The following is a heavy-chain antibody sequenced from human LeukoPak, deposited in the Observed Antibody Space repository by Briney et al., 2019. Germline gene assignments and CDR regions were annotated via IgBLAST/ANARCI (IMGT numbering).Heavy chain of an antibody. D-gene: IGHD2-21*01. J-gene: IGHJ4*02. CDR1: GFTFSSYA. Sequence: PGGSLRLSCVASGFTFSSYAMSWVRQAPGKGLEWVGFIRSKAYGGTTEYAASVKGRFTISRDDSKSIAYLQMNSLKTEDTAVYYCTTTVLNIVVVIASGGDWGSLDYWGQGTLVTVSS. CDR2: IRSKAYGGTT. CDR3: TTTVLNIVVVIASGGDWGSLDY. V-gene: IGHV3-49*04.